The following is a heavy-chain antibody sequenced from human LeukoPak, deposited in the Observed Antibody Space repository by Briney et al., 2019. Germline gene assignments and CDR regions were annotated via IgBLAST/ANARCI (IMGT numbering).Heavy chain of an antibody. D-gene: IGHD5-12*01. V-gene: IGHV1-2*02. CDR3: ARVLVATIYHNSYFDY. Sequence: GASVKVSCKASGYTFTGYFMHWVRQAPGQGLEWMGWINPNSGGTNYAQKSQGRVTMTRDTSISTAYMELSRLRSDDTAVYYCARVLVATIYHNSYFDYWGQGTLVTVSS. J-gene: IGHJ4*02. CDR2: INPNSGGT. CDR1: GYTFTGYF.